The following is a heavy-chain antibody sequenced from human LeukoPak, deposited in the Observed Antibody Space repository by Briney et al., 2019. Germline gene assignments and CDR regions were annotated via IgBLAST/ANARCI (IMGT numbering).Heavy chain of an antibody. V-gene: IGHV3-23*01. CDR1: GFTVSNSY. Sequence: GGSLRLSCAASGFTVSNSYMSWVRQAPGKGLEWVSAISGSGGSTYYADSVKGRFTISRDNSKNTLYLQMNSLRAEDTAVYYCAKVEKDYYGSGSYYYMDVWGKGTTVTVSS. CDR2: ISGSGGST. D-gene: IGHD3-10*01. J-gene: IGHJ6*03. CDR3: AKVEKDYYGSGSYYYMDV.